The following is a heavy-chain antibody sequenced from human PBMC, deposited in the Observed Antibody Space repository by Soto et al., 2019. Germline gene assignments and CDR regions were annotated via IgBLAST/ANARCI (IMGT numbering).Heavy chain of an antibody. CDR2: ISGSGGST. CDR1: GFTFSSYA. V-gene: IGHV3-23*01. D-gene: IGHD6-13*01. Sequence: PGGSLRLSCAASGFTFSSYAMSWVRQAPGKGLEWVSAISGSGGSTYYADSVKGRFTISRDNSKNTLYLQMNSLRAEDTAVYYCVKEIAAAGIDKGGMDVWGQGTTVTVSS. J-gene: IGHJ6*02. CDR3: VKEIAAAGIDKGGMDV.